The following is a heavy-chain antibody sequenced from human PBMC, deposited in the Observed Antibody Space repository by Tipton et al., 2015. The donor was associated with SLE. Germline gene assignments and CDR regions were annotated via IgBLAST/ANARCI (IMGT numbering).Heavy chain of an antibody. J-gene: IGHJ2*01. CDR2: INHSGST. V-gene: IGHV4-34*01. CDR1: GGSFSGYY. Sequence: LRLSCAVYGGSFSGYYWSWIRQPPGKGLEWIGEINHSGSTNYTPSLKSRVTISVDTSKNQFSLKLSSVTAADTAVYYCARGELYWSFDLWGRGTLVTVSS. D-gene: IGHD1-26*01. CDR3: ARGELYWSFDL.